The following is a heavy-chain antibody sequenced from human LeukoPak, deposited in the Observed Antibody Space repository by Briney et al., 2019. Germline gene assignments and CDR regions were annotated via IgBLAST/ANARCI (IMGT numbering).Heavy chain of an antibody. CDR1: GFTFSSYS. Sequence: PGGSLRLSCAASGFTFSSYSMNWVRQAPGKGLEWVSSISSSSSYIYYADSVKGRFTISRDNAKNSLYLQMNSLRAEDTAVYYCARSLQPYSGYDPFDYWGQGTLVTVSS. CDR2: ISSSSSYI. V-gene: IGHV3-21*01. CDR3: ARSLQPYSGYDPFDY. J-gene: IGHJ4*02. D-gene: IGHD5-12*01.